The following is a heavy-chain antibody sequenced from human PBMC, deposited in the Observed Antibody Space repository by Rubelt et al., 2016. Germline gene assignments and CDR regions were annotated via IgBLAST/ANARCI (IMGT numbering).Heavy chain of an antibody. CDR1: GFTFSSYA. Sequence: VQLVESGGGLVQPGGSLRLSCAASGFTFSSYAMHWVRQAPGKGLEWVAVISYDGSNKYYADSVKGRLTISRDNSKNTLYLQMNSLRAEDTAVYYCAKEWAYYYDSSGYWFDYWGQGTLVTVSS. D-gene: IGHD3-22*01. CDR2: ISYDGSNK. J-gene: IGHJ4*02. V-gene: IGHV3-30*04. CDR3: AKEWAYYYDSSGYWFDY.